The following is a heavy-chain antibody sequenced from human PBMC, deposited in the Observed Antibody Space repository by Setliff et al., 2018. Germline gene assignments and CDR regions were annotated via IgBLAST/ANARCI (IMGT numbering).Heavy chain of an antibody. Sequence: ASVKVSCKASGYTFSNYGITWVRQAPGQGLEWMGIINPGGLSSSSTQKFEGRVTMTRDTSTSTVYMELNSLTSDDTAVYYCARDVTGSHSGRLDSWGQGTLVTVSS. V-gene: IGHV1-46*01. J-gene: IGHJ4*02. CDR3: ARDVTGSHSGRLDS. D-gene: IGHD1-26*01. CDR2: INPGGLSS. CDR1: GYTFSNYG.